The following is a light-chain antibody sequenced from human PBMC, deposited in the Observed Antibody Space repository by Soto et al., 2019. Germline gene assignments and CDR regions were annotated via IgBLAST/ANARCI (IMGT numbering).Light chain of an antibody. CDR1: SSDVGGYNY. J-gene: IGLJ1*01. CDR2: EVS. V-gene: IGLV2-14*01. Sequence: QSALTQPASVSGSPGQSITISGTGTSSDVGGYNYVSWYQQHPGKAPKLMIYEVSNRPSGVSNRFSGSKSGNTASLTISGLQAEDEADYYCSSYRSSRTLYVFGTGTKVTVL. CDR3: SSYRSSRTLYV.